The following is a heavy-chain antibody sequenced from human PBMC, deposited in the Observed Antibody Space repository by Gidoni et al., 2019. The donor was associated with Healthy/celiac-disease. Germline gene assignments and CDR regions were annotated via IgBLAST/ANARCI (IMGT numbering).Heavy chain of an antibody. J-gene: IGHJ3*02. CDR1: GFSLSTSGVG. V-gene: IGHV2-5*02. CDR2: IYWDDDK. Sequence: QITLKESGPTLVKPTQTLTLTCTFSGFSLSTSGVGVGWIRQPPGKALEWLALIYWDDDKRYSPSLKSRLTITKDTSKNQVVLTMTNMDPVDTATYYCAHRPKYSYGQWKNDDAFDIWGQGTMVTVSS. D-gene: IGHD5-18*01. CDR3: AHRPKYSYGQWKNDDAFDI.